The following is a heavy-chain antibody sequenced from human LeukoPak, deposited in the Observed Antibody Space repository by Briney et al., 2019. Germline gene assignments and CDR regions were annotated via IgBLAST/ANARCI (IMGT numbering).Heavy chain of an antibody. CDR3: ARVVYCSSTSCPPPGLQY. CDR1: GYTFTGYY. J-gene: IGHJ4*02. D-gene: IGHD2-2*01. V-gene: IGHV1-2*02. Sequence: ASVKASCKASGYTFTGYYMHWVRQAPGQGLEWMGWINPNSGGTNYAQKFQGRVTMTRDTSISTAYMELSRLRSDDTAVYYCARVVYCSSTSCPPPGLQYWGQGTLVTVSS. CDR2: INPNSGGT.